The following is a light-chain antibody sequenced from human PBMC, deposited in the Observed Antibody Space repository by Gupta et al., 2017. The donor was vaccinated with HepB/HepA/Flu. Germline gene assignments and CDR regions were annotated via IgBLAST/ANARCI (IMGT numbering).Light chain of an antibody. J-gene: IGLJ3*02. V-gene: IGLV1-44*01. CDR3: AAWDDSLNGPV. Sequence: QSVLTQPPSASGTPGQRVPISCSGSSSNTGSNTVNWYQQLPGTAPKLLIYRNDQRPSGVPDRFSGSKSGTSASLAISGLQSEDEADYYCAAWDDSLNGPVFGGGTKVTVL. CDR2: RND. CDR1: SSNTGSNT.